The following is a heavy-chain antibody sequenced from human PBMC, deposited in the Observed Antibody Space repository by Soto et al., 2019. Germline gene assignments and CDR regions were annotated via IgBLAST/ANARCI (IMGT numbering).Heavy chain of an antibody. J-gene: IGHJ6*02. D-gene: IGHD2-2*01. CDR2: INPETGAT. CDR1: GYTFTGYY. V-gene: IGHV1-2*02. CDR3: ARERYQVISDGMDV. Sequence: QVQLVQSGADVKTPGASVRVSCKASGYTFTGYYVPWVREAPGQGLEWMGWINPETGATSYAQKFQGRVTLSRDTSINTAYLELSSLRFDDAAVYFCARERYQVISDGMDVWGQGTTVTVSS.